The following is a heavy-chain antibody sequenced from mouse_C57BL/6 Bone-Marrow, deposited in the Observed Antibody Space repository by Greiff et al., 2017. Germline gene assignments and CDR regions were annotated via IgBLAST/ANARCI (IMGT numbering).Heavy chain of an antibody. D-gene: IGHD2-4*01. Sequence: LVESGAELMKPGASVKLSCKATGYTFTGYWIEWVKQRPGHGLEWIGEILPGSGSTNYNKKFKGKATFTADTSSNTAYMQLSSLTAEDSAIYYCARVITTVINAMDYWGKGATVTVSS. CDR3: ARVITTVINAMDY. CDR2: ILPGSGST. J-gene: IGHJ4*01. CDR1: GYTFTGYW. V-gene: IGHV1-9*01.